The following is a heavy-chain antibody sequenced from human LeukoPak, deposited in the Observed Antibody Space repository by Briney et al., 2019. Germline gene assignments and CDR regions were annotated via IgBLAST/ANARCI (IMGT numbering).Heavy chain of an antibody. CDR3: ARDLEVRGGAAAGRPYYYYYAMDV. D-gene: IGHD6-13*01. V-gene: IGHV3-48*03. Sequence: GGSLRLSCAASGFTFSSYEMNWVRQAPGKGLEWVSYISSSGTAIYYADSVRGRFTISRDNAKNSLYLQMDSLRAEDTAVYYCARDLEVRGGAAAGRPYYYYYAMDVWGQGTTVTVSS. J-gene: IGHJ6*02. CDR1: GFTFSSYE. CDR2: ISSSGTAI.